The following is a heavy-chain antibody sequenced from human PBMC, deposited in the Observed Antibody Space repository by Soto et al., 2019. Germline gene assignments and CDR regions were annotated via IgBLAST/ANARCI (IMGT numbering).Heavy chain of an antibody. J-gene: IGHJ4*02. CDR1: GYTLTELS. CDR2: FDPEDGET. Sequence: ASVKVSCKVSGYTLTELSMHWVRQAPGKGLEWMGGFDPEDGETIYAQKFQGRVIMTEDTSTDTAYMELSSLRSEDTAVYYCATDLGAGGWYRFDYWGQGTLVTVSS. CDR3: ATDLGAGGWYRFDY. D-gene: IGHD6-19*01. V-gene: IGHV1-24*01.